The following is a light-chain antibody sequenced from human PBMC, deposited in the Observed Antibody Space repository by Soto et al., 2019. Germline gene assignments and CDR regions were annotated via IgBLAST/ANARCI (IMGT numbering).Light chain of an antibody. CDR2: DAS. CDR1: QSVSSY. J-gene: IGKJ4*01. Sequence: ELVLTQSPATLSLSPGERATLSCRASQSVSSYLAWYQQKPGQAPRLLIYDASSRATGILARFSGSGSGTVFTLAISSLEPEDFAVYFCQQRSDSLTFGEGTKVEIK. CDR3: QQRSDSLT. V-gene: IGKV3-11*01.